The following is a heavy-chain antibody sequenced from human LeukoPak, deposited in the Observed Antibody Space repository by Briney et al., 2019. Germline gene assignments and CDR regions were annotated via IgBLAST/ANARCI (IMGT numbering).Heavy chain of an antibody. D-gene: IGHD1-26*01. CDR3: AKNLIWELLQPSADY. V-gene: IGHV3-30-3*02. Sequence: GGSLRLSCAASGFTFSSYAVHWVRQAPGRGLEWVAVISYDGSNKYYADSVKGRFTISRDNSKNTQYLQMNSLRAEDTAVYYCAKNLIWELLQPSADYWGQGTLVTVSS. CDR1: GFTFSSYA. J-gene: IGHJ4*02. CDR2: ISYDGSNK.